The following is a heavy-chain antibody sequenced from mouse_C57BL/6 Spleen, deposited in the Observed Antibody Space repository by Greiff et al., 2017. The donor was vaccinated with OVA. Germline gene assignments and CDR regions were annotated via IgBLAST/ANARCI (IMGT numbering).Heavy chain of an antibody. Sequence: EVKLVESGGGLVKPGGSLKLSCAASGFTFSDYGMHWVRQAPEKGLEWVAYISSGSSTIYYADTVKGRFTISRDNAKNTLCLQMTSLRSEDTAMYYCARDGSSYDYWYFDVWGTGTTVTVSS. J-gene: IGHJ1*03. CDR3: ARDGSSYDYWYFDV. CDR2: ISSGSSTI. D-gene: IGHD1-1*01. CDR1: GFTFSDYG. V-gene: IGHV5-17*01.